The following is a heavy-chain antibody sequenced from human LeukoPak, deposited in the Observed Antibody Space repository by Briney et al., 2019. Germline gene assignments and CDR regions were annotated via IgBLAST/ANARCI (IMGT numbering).Heavy chain of an antibody. V-gene: IGHV3-33*01. CDR3: ARDRVSLYYFDY. D-gene: IGHD3-10*01. Sequence: PGRSLRLSCAASGFTFSSYGMHWVRQAPGKGLEWVAVIWYDGIITYYADSVKGRFTISRDNAKNSLYLQMNSLRAEDTAVYYCARDRVSLYYFDYWGQGTLVTVSS. CDR2: IWYDGIIT. CDR1: GFTFSSYG. J-gene: IGHJ4*02.